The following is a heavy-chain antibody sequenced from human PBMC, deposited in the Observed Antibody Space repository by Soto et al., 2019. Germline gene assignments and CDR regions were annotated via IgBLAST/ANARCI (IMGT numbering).Heavy chain of an antibody. J-gene: IGHJ4*02. V-gene: IGHV3-48*02. Sequence: AGSLRLSCAASGFIFSAYSMNWVRQTPGKGLEWVSHISTRGNYMYYADSVKARFTISRDNAESSLYLQMNGLTDEDTAVYYGARQVCSVVTPFDYWGQGALVTVSS. CDR1: GFIFSAYS. CDR2: ISTRGNYM. D-gene: IGHD3-10*02. CDR3: ARQVCSVVTPFDY.